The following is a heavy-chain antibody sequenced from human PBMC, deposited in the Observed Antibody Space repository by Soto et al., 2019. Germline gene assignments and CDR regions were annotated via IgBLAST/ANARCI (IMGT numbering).Heavy chain of an antibody. V-gene: IGHV1-18*01. J-gene: IGHJ6*02. D-gene: IGHD3-3*01. CDR2: ISAYNGNT. CDR3: ARDAGNYDFWSGPYYYGMYV. CDR1: GYTFTSYG. Sequence: ASVKVSCKASGYTFTSYGISWVRQAPGQGLEWMGWISAYNGNTNYAQKLQGRVTMTTDTSTSTAYMELRSLRSDDTAVYYCARDAGNYDFWSGPYYYGMYVWGQGTKVTVSS.